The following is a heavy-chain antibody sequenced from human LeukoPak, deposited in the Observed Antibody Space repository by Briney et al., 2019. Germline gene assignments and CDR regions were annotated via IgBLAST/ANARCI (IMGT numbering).Heavy chain of an antibody. CDR2: IWYDGSNK. D-gene: IGHD4-4*01. J-gene: IGHJ6*02. CDR3: AKDRRHDSRNYPSVYYYYGMDV. V-gene: IGHV3-30*02. CDR1: GFTFSSYG. Sequence: GGSLRLSCAASGFTFSSYGMHWVRQAPGKGLEWVAVIWYDGSNKYYADSVKGRFTISRDNSKNTLYLQMNSLGAEDTGVYYCAKDRRHDSRNYPSVYYYYGMDVWGQGTTVTVSS.